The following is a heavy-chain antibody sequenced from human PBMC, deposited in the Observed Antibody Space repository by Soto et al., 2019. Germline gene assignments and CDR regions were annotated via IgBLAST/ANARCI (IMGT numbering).Heavy chain of an antibody. CDR3: AREDCTSATCYPFDF. J-gene: IGHJ4*02. Sequence: ASVKVSCKASGYTFSSFDINWVRQAAGQGLEWMGWMNPESGNTGYAQKYQGRVTMTRNTSTSTAYMELSSLSSEDTAVYYCAREDCTSATCYPFDFWGRGTLVTVSS. V-gene: IGHV1-8*01. D-gene: IGHD2-8*01. CDR1: GYTFSSFD. CDR2: MNPESGNT.